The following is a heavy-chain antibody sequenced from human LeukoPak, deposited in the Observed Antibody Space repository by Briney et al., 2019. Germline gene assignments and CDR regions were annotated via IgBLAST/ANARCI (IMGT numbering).Heavy chain of an antibody. CDR3: ARQQLIAFDY. D-gene: IGHD2-21*01. V-gene: IGHV4-39*01. CDR2: IYYSGST. Sequence: PSETQSLTCTVSGGSISSSSYYWGWIRQPPGKGLEWIGTIYYSGSTYYNPSLKSRVTISVDTSKNQFSLKLSSVTAADTAVYYCARQQLIAFDYWGQGTLVTVSS. CDR1: GGSISSSSYY. J-gene: IGHJ4*02.